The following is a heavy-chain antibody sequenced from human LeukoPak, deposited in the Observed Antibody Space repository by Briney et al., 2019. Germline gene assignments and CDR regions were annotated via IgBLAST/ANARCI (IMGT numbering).Heavy chain of an antibody. CDR2: IIPIFGTA. Sequence: KISCKGSGYSFTSYWIGWVRQAPGQGLEWMGGIIPIFGTANYAQKFQGRVTITADESTSTAYMELSSLRSEDTAVYYCASALSMGDYWGQGTLVTVSS. D-gene: IGHD2-21*01. CDR3: ASALSMGDY. V-gene: IGHV1-69*01. CDR1: GYSFTSYW. J-gene: IGHJ4*02.